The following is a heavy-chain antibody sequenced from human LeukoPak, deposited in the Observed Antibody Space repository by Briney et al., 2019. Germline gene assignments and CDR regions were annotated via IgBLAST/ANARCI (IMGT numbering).Heavy chain of an antibody. Sequence: GGSIRLSRAVSGFTLSRYAMRWARHARGKGREWGSAISGSGSSTHYADPVKGRFTISRDNSKITLYLQMNSLRDDGTAVYYWAKGYYYDSSVKCYFDYWGKGTGVRVS. CDR2: ISGSGSST. V-gene: IGHV3-23*01. CDR1: GFTLSRYA. J-gene: IGHJ4*02. CDR3: AKGYYYDSSVKCYFDY. D-gene: IGHD3-22*01.